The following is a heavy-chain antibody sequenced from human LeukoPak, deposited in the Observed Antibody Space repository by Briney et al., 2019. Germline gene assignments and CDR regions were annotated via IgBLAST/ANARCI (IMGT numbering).Heavy chain of an antibody. Sequence: GGSLRLSCAASGFTFSSYGMHWVRQAPGKGLEWVAVISYDGSNKYYADSVKGRFTISRDNSKNTLYLQMNSLRAEDTAVYYCAKEDAVRGVISMDVWGQGTTVTVSS. J-gene: IGHJ6*02. V-gene: IGHV3-30*18. CDR1: GFTFSSYG. D-gene: IGHD3-10*01. CDR3: AKEDAVRGVISMDV. CDR2: ISYDGSNK.